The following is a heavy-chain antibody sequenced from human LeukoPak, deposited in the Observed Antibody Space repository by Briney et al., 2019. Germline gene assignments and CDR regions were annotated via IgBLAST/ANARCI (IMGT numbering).Heavy chain of an antibody. V-gene: IGHV3-23*01. CDR2: ISGSGGST. CDR1: GFTFSSYA. J-gene: IGHJ5*02. D-gene: IGHD6-13*01. CDR3: AKDSSSGGWFDP. Sequence: VGSLRLSCAASGFTFSSYAMSWVRQAPGKGLEWVSAISGSGGSTYYADSVKGRFTISRDNSKNTLYLQMNSLRAEDTAVYYCAKDSSSGGWFDPWGQGTLVTVSS.